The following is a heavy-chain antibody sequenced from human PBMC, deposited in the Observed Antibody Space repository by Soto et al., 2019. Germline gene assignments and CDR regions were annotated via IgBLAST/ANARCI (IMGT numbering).Heavy chain of an antibody. D-gene: IGHD1-26*01. J-gene: IGHJ4*02. CDR1: GGSISSGGYY. CDR3: ANQVWGDYFDY. V-gene: IGHV4-31*03. Sequence: QVQLQESGPGLVKPSQTLSLTCTVSGGSISSGGYYWSWIRQHPAKGLESIGYTYYSGSTYYNPSLKSRVTISVDTSKNQFSLKLSSVTASDTAVYYCANQVWGDYFDYWGQGTLVTVSS. CDR2: TYYSGST.